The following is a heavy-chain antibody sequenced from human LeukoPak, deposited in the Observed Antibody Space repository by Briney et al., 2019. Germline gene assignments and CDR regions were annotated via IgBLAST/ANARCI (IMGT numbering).Heavy chain of an antibody. Sequence: ASVEVSCKASGGTFSSYAISWVRQAPGQGLEWMGGIIPIFGTANYAQKFQGRVTITTDESTSTAYMELSSLRSEDTAVYYCARDPRGEVYFDYWGQGTLVTVSS. V-gene: IGHV1-69*05. CDR2: IIPIFGTA. CDR1: GGTFSSYA. D-gene: IGHD3-16*01. CDR3: ARDPRGEVYFDY. J-gene: IGHJ4*02.